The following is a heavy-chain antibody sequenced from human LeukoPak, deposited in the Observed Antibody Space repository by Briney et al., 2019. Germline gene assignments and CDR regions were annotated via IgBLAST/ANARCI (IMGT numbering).Heavy chain of an antibody. CDR2: IIPIFGTA. V-gene: IGHV1-69*05. CDR1: GGTFSSYA. J-gene: IGHJ4*02. D-gene: IGHD1-26*01. CDR3: ARVGSYYFDY. Sequence: SVKVSCKASGGTFSSYAISWVRQAPGQGLEWMGRIIPIFGTANYAQKFQGRVTITTDESTSTAYMELSSLRPEDTAVYYCARVGSYYFDYWGQGTLVTVSS.